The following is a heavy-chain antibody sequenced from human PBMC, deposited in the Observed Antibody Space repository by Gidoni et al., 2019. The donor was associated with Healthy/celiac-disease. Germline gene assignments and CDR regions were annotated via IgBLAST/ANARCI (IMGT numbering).Heavy chain of an antibody. V-gene: IGHV4-39*01. J-gene: IGHJ4*02. Sequence: QLQLQQSGPGLVKPSETLSLTCTVSGGSISSSSYYWGWIRQPPGKGLEWIGSIYYSGSTYYNPSLKSRVTISVDTSKNQFSLKLSSVTAADTAVYYCARLFHYGSGMLLLVGYFDYWGQGTLVTVSS. CDR3: ARLFHYGSGMLLLVGYFDY. CDR2: IYYSGST. D-gene: IGHD3-10*01. CDR1: GGSISSSSYY.